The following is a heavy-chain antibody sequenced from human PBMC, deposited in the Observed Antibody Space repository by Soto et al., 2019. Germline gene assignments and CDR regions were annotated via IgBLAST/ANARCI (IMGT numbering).Heavy chain of an antibody. CDR1: GFTFTSSA. Sequence: QMQLVQSGPEVKKPGTSVKVSCKASGFTFTSSAVQWVRQARGQRLEWIGWIVVGSGNTNYAQKFQERVTITRDMSTSTAYMELSSLRSEDTAVYYCAAVSTDYYDSSGYAPPGYAFDIWGQGTMVTVSS. J-gene: IGHJ3*02. D-gene: IGHD3-22*01. CDR2: IVVGSGNT. V-gene: IGHV1-58*01. CDR3: AAVSTDYYDSSGYAPPGYAFDI.